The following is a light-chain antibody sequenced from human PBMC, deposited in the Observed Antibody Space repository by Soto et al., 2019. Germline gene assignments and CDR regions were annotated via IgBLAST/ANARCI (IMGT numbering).Light chain of an antibody. CDR2: GNS. J-gene: IGLJ3*02. V-gene: IGLV1-40*01. CDR3: QSYDSSLSGWV. CDR1: NSNIGAGDD. Sequence: QSVLTQPPSVSGAPGKRGTISCTGYNSNIGAGDDVHWYQQHPGTAPKLLISGNSNRPSGVPDRFSASKSGTSASLAITGLQAEAEADYYCQSYDSSLSGWVFGGGTKLTVL.